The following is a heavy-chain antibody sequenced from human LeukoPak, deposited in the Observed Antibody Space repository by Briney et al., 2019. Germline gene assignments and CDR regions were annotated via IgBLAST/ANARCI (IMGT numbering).Heavy chain of an antibody. CDR3: ARDGGLEWELLDFDY. Sequence: GASVKVSCKASGYTFTSYGISWVRQAPGQGLEWMGWISAYNGNTNYAQKLQGRVTMTTDTSTSTAYMELRSLRSDDTAVYYCARDGGLEWELLDFDYWGQGTLVTASS. D-gene: IGHD1-26*01. V-gene: IGHV1-18*01. CDR2: ISAYNGNT. CDR1: GYTFTSYG. J-gene: IGHJ4*02.